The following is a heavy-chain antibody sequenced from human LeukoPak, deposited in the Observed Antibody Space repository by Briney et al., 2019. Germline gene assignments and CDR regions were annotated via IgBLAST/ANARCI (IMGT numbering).Heavy chain of an antibody. CDR2: ISKDGGGT. D-gene: IGHD3-22*01. J-gene: IGHJ5*02. CDR3: AKGSSGYFADL. CDR1: GFIFNNYG. Sequence: GGSLRLSCAASGFIFNNYGLIWVRQAPGKGLEWVSAISKDGGGTTYADFVNGRFTISRDNSKNTLFLQMNSLRAEDTALYYCAKGSSGYFADLWGQGTLVTVSS. V-gene: IGHV3-23*01.